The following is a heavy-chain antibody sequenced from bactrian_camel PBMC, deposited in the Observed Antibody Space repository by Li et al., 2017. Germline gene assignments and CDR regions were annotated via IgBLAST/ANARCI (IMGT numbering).Heavy chain of an antibody. V-gene: IGHV3S36*01. J-gene: IGHJ4*01. CDR2: INKGGDIA. CDR1: GFIFGDYT. D-gene: IGHD1*01. Sequence: VQLVESGGGLVQPGGSLRVSCVGTGFIFGDYTITWIRQAPGKGLEWVSVINKGGDIADYEASVKGRFTISKDVEKNTLNLQMNNLKPEDTAVYYCVTSCGWRFYHYWGQGTQVTVST. CDR3: VTSCGWRFYHY.